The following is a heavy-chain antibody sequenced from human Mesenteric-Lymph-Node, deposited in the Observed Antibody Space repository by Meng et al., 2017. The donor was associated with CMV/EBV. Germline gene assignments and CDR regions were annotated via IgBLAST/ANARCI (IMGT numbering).Heavy chain of an antibody. CDR3: TTDLNWVSY. Sequence: GGSLRLSCAASGFIFRSYAMHWVRQAPGKGLEGLACIKTDGSEQYYADSVKGRFTISRDNAKNSLFLQINSLTVEDTAVYYCTTDLNWVSYWGQGTLVTVSS. CDR1: GFIFRSYA. CDR2: IKTDGSEQ. D-gene: IGHD7-27*01. V-gene: IGHV3-7*01. J-gene: IGHJ4*02.